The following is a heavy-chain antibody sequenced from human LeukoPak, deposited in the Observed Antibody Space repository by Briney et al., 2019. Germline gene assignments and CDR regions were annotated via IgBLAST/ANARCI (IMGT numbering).Heavy chain of an antibody. D-gene: IGHD6-13*01. CDR1: GGTFSSYA. J-gene: IGHJ4*02. CDR3: AKGIAAAGAPFDY. Sequence: ASVKVSCKASGGTFSSYAISWVRQAPGQGPEWMGRIIPILGIANYAQKFQGRVTITADKSTSTAYMELSSLRSEDTAVYYCAKGIAAAGAPFDYWGQGTLVTVSS. V-gene: IGHV1-69*04. CDR2: IIPILGIA.